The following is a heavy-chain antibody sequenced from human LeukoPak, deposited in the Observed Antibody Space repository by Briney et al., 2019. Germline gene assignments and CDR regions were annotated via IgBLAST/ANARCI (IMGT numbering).Heavy chain of an antibody. V-gene: IGHV1-18*01. Sequence: GASVKVSCKASGYTFTTYGISWVRQAPGQGLESMGWISAFNGNTNYAQKLQGRVTMNTDTSTSTAYMELRSLRSDETAVYYCERVGDRITMVRGVIIPDAFDIWGQGTMVTVSS. D-gene: IGHD3-10*01. CDR3: ERVGDRITMVRGVIIPDAFDI. CDR1: GYTFTTYG. CDR2: ISAFNGNT. J-gene: IGHJ3*02.